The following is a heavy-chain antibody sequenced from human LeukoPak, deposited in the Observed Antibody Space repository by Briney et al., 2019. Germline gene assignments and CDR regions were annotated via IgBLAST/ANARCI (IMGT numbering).Heavy chain of an antibody. CDR2: IYYSGST. CDR3: ARAPYSSSSARHIDY. J-gene: IGHJ4*02. CDR1: GGSISSSSYY. D-gene: IGHD6-6*01. V-gene: IGHV4-39*07. Sequence: PSETLSLTCTVSGGSISSSSYYWGWIHQPPGKGLEWIGSIYYSGSTYYNPSLKSRITISVDTSKNQFSLKLSSVTAADTAVYYCARAPYSSSSARHIDYWGQGTLITVSS.